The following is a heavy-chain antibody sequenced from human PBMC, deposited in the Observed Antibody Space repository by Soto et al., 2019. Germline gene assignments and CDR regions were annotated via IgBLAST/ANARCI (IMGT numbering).Heavy chain of an antibody. Sequence: GSGPTLVNPTQTLTLTCTFSGFSLNTGGLGVGWIRQPPGKALEWLALIYWDGDKRYSPSLKSRLSITKDTSNNQVVLTMTNMDPVDTATSFCAHSISTRHYDFWSGPRPDVWGQGTTVTVSS. CDR2: IYWDGDK. CDR3: AHSISTRHYDFWSGPRPDV. J-gene: IGHJ6*02. D-gene: IGHD3-3*01. V-gene: IGHV2-5*02. CDR1: GFSLNTGGLG.